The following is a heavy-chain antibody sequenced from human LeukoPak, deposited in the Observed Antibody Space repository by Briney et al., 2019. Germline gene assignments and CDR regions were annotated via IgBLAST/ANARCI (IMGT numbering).Heavy chain of an antibody. CDR3: AKAPMVRGAVFDY. Sequence: GGSLRLSCAASGFTFSSYAMSWVRQAPGKGLEWVSAISGSGGSTYYADSVKGRFTISRDNSKSTLYLQMNSLRAEDTAVYYCAKAPMVRGAVFDYWGQGTLVTVSS. D-gene: IGHD3-10*01. CDR2: ISGSGGST. J-gene: IGHJ4*02. CDR1: GFTFSSYA. V-gene: IGHV3-23*01.